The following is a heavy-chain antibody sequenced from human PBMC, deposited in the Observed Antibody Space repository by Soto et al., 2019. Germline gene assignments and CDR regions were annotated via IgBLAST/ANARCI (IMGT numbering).Heavy chain of an antibody. CDR2: INHSGST. Sequence: SQTLSLTCAVYGGSFSGYYWSWIRQPPGKGLEWIGEINHSGSTNDNPSLKSRVTISVDTSKNQFSRKLSSVTDADTAVYYCARAEYSSSDEYSQHWGQGTLVTVSS. CDR1: GGSFSGYY. J-gene: IGHJ1*01. D-gene: IGHD6-6*01. V-gene: IGHV4-34*01. CDR3: ARAEYSSSDEYSQH.